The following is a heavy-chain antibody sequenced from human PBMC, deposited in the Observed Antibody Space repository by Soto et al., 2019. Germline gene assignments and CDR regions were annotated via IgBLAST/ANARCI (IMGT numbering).Heavy chain of an antibody. CDR3: ARAGGYCSSTSCYVPTPYYYYGMDV. CDR1: GGSVGSCSYY. V-gene: IGHV4-61*01. J-gene: IGHJ6*02. Sequence: SETLSLTCTVSGGSVGSCSYYWSLIRQPPGKGLEWIGYIYYSGSTNYNPSLKSRVTISVDTSKNQFSLKLSSVTAADTAVYYCARAGGYCSSTSCYVPTPYYYYGMDVWGQGTTVTVSS. D-gene: IGHD2-2*01. CDR2: IYYSGST.